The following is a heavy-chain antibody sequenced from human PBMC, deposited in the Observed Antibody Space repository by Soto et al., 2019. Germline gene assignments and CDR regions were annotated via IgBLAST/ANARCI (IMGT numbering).Heavy chain of an antibody. V-gene: IGHV1-18*01. CDR1: GYTFTSYG. J-gene: IGHJ4*02. CDR3: AREGMYYYGSGSPSTWIDC. Sequence: GASVKVSCKASGYTFTSYGISWVRQAPGQGLEWMGWISAYNGNTNYAQKLQGRVTMTTDTSTSTAYMELRSLRSDDTAVYYCAREGMYYYGSGSPSTWIDCWGQGTLVTVSS. D-gene: IGHD3-10*01. CDR2: ISAYNGNT.